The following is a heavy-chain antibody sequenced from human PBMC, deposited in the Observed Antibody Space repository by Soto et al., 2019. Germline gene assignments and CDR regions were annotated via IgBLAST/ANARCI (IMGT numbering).Heavy chain of an antibody. D-gene: IGHD3-22*01. Sequence: SETLSLTCTVSGGSISSGDYYWSWIRQPPGKGLEWIGYIYYSGSTYYNPSLKSRVTISVDTSKNQFSLKLSSVTAADTAVYYCARGDHYYDSSGYTTFDYWGQGTQVTVSS. CDR3: ARGDHYYDSSGYTTFDY. V-gene: IGHV4-30-4*01. CDR1: GGSISSGDYY. J-gene: IGHJ4*02. CDR2: IYYSGST.